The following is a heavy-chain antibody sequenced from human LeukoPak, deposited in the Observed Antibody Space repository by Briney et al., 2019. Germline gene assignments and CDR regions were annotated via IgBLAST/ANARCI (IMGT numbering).Heavy chain of an antibody. CDR3: AREGMVHIGYDEEGVDY. Sequence: SETLSLTCAVYGGSFSGYYWSWIRQPPGKGLEWIGEINHSGSTNYNPSLKSRVTISVDTSKNQFSLKLSSVTAADTAVYYCAREGMVHIGYDEEGVDYWGQGTLVTVSS. CDR1: GGSFSGYY. D-gene: IGHD5-12*01. V-gene: IGHV4-34*01. CDR2: INHSGST. J-gene: IGHJ4*02.